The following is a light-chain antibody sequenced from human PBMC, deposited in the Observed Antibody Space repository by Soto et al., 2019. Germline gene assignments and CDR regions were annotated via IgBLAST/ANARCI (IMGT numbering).Light chain of an antibody. CDR2: DAS. V-gene: IGKV3-11*01. CDR1: HSVSTY. Sequence: EIVLTQSPATLSLSPGERATLSCRASHSVSTYLAWYQQKTGQAPRLLIYDASNRATDIPARFSGSGSGTDFTLTISGLEPEDFAVYYCQVRTNWPPSITFGQGTRLEI. J-gene: IGKJ5*01. CDR3: QVRTNWPPSIT.